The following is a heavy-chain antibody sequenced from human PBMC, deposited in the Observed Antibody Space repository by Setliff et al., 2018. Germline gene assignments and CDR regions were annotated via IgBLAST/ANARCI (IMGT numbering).Heavy chain of an antibody. V-gene: IGHV4-34*01. CDR1: GGSFSGYY. CDR3: ARSGYYDFWSGFLNDAFDI. J-gene: IGHJ3*02. D-gene: IGHD3-3*01. Sequence: PSETLSLTCAVYGGSFSGYYWSWIRQPPGKGLEWIGELNHSGSTNYNPSLKSRVTISVDTSKNQFSLKLSSVTAADTAVYYCARSGYYDFWSGFLNDAFDIWGQGTMVTV. CDR2: LNHSGST.